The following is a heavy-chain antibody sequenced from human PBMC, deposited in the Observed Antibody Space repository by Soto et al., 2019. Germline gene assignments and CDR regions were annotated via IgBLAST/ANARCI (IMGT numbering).Heavy chain of an antibody. CDR2: IKQDGSEK. D-gene: IGHD3-9*01. CDR3: ARDNWVVDILTGYGPGGFDP. V-gene: IGHV3-7*01. J-gene: IGHJ5*02. Sequence: GGSLRLSCAASGFTFSSYWMSWVRQAPGKGLEWVANIKQDGSEKYYVDSVKGRFTISRDNAKNSLYLQMNSLRAEDTAVYYCARDNWVVDILTGYGPGGFDPWGQGTLVTVSS. CDR1: GFTFSSYW.